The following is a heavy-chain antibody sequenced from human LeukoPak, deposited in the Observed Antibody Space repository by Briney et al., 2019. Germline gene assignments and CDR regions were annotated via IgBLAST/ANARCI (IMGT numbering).Heavy chain of an antibody. CDR3: AREMATIIYYYYGMDV. J-gene: IGHJ6*02. V-gene: IGHV1-69*04. Sequence: ASVKVSCKASGGTFSSYAISWVRQAPGQGLEWMGRIIPILGIANYAQKFQGRVTITADKSTSTAYMELSSLRSEDTAVYYCAREMATIIYYYYGMDVWGQGTTVTVSS. CDR2: IIPILGIA. D-gene: IGHD5-24*01. CDR1: GGTFSSYA.